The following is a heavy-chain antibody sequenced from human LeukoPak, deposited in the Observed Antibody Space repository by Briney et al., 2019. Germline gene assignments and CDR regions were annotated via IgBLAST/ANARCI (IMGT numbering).Heavy chain of an antibody. J-gene: IGHJ4*02. D-gene: IGHD6-19*01. V-gene: IGHV4-34*01. CDR1: GGSFSGYY. Sequence: SSETLSLTCAVYGGSFSGYYWGWIRQPPGKGLEWIGGINHSGSTNYNPSLKSRVTISVDTSKNQFSLKLSSVTAADTAVYYCARASGWQLDYWGQGTLVTVSS. CDR3: ARASGWQLDY. CDR2: INHSGST.